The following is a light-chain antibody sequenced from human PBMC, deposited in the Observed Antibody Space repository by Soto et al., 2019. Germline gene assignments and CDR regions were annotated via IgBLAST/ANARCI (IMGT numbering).Light chain of an antibody. J-gene: IGKJ1*01. V-gene: IGKV2-28*01. Sequence: DIVLTQSPLSLPVTPGEPASISCRSSQSLLSSAGYNYLDWYLQKPGQSPQLLIYLGSNRASGVPDRFSGSGSGTDFTLRISRVEAEDVGVYYCMQALQTPTFGQGTKVDI. CDR1: QSLLSSAGYNY. CDR2: LGS. CDR3: MQALQTPT.